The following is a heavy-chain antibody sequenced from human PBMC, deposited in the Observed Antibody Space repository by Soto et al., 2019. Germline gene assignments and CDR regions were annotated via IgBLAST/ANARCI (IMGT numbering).Heavy chain of an antibody. Sequence: ESGGGVVQPGRSLRLSCAASGFTFSSYAMHWVRQAPGKGLEWVAVISYDGSNKYYADSVKGRFTISRDNSKNTLYLQMNSLRAEDTAVYYCAKSIYGNGLDYWGQGTLVTVSS. CDR2: ISYDGSNK. D-gene: IGHD4-4*01. CDR3: AKSIYGNGLDY. V-gene: IGHV3-30-3*02. CDR1: GFTFSSYA. J-gene: IGHJ4*02.